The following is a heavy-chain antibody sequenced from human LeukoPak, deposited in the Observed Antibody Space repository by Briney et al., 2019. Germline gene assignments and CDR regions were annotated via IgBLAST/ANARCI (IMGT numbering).Heavy chain of an antibody. CDR1: EFTFSTLS. V-gene: IGHV3-48*01. J-gene: IGHJ4*02. CDR2: IGGTTRDT. CDR3: ARDFRYSFDY. D-gene: IGHD1-26*01. Sequence: PGGSLRLSCAASEFTFSTLSMNWVRQAPGKGLEWLSYIGGTTRDTYYADSVKGRFTISRDNAMNSVYLQMNSLRAEDTAVYYCARDFRYSFDYWGQGTLVTVSS.